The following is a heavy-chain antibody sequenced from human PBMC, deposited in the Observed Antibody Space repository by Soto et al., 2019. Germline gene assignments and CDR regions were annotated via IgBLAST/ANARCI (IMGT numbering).Heavy chain of an antibody. D-gene: IGHD6-6*01. V-gene: IGHV3-23*01. CDR2: ISGSGGSA. Sequence: GGSLRLSCAASGFTFSSYAMSGVRQAPGKGLEWVSAISGSGGSADYADSVKGRFTISRDNSKNTLYLQMNSLRAEDKAVYYCAKDEYRNNYFDYWGQGTLVTVSS. CDR3: AKDEYRNNYFDY. CDR1: GFTFSSYA. J-gene: IGHJ4*02.